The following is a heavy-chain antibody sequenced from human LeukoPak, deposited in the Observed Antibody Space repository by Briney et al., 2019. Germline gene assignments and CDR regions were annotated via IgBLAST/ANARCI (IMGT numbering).Heavy chain of an antibody. D-gene: IGHD5-18*01. CDR2: TYYRSKWYN. Sequence: SQTLSLTCAISGDSVSSNSAAWNWIRQSPSRGLEWLGRTYYRSKWYNDYAVSVKSRITINPDTSKNQFSLQLNSVTPEDTAVYYCARERGVQLWLRVYYYMDVWGKGTTVTVSS. J-gene: IGHJ6*03. CDR3: ARERGVQLWLRVYYYMDV. V-gene: IGHV6-1*01. CDR1: GDSVSSNSAA.